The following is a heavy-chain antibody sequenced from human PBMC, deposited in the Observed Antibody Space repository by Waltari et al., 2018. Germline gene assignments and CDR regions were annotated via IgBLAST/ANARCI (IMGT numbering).Heavy chain of an antibody. V-gene: IGHV4-59*01. CDR1: GGSLSSYY. J-gene: IGHJ3*02. CDR3: ARDGVIAAAGRSAFDI. Sequence: QVQLQASGPGLVKPSETLSLTCTVSGGSLSSYYLSWLRQTPGKGLEWIGYIYYSGSTDYNPSLKSRVTISVDTSKNQFSLKLSSVTAADTAVYYCARDGVIAAAGRSAFDIWGQGTMVTVSS. CDR2: IYYSGST. D-gene: IGHD6-13*01.